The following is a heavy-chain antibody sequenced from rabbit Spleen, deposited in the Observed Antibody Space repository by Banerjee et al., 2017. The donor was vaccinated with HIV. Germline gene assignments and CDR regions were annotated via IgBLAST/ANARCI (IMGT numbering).Heavy chain of an antibody. V-gene: IGHV1S40*01. CDR2: IDTGSSGFT. CDR1: GVSFSGDSY. J-gene: IGHJ6*01. D-gene: IGHD1-1*01. CDR3: ARDTSSSFSSYGMDL. Sequence: QSLEESGGDLVKPGASLTLTCTASGVSFSGDSYMCWVRQAPGKGLEWIACIDTGSSGFTYFASWAKGRFTISKTSSTTVTLQMTRLTAADTATYFCARDTSSSFSSYGMDLWGPGTLVTVS.